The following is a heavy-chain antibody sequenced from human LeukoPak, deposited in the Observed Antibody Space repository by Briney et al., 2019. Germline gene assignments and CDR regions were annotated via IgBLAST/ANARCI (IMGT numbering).Heavy chain of an antibody. CDR2: INSDGSST. D-gene: IGHD3-10*01. V-gene: IGHV3-74*01. Sequence: PGGSLRLSCAASGFPFSSYWMHWVRQAPGKGLVWVSRINSDGSSTSYADSVKGRFTISRDNAKNTLYLQMNSLRAEDTAVYYCATREQRRPYGSGSYSVPMDVWGQGTTVTVSS. CDR3: ATREQRRPYGSGSYSVPMDV. CDR1: GFPFSSYW. J-gene: IGHJ6*02.